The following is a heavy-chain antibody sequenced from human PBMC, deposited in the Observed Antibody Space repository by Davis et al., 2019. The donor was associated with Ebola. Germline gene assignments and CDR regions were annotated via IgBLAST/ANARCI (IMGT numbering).Heavy chain of an antibody. CDR3: ARAKAYNWNYDDGMDV. V-gene: IGHV1-46*01. J-gene: IGHJ6*02. D-gene: IGHD1-7*01. CDR1: GYTFTSYY. CDR2: INPSGGST. Sequence: ASVKVSCKASGYTFTSYYMHWVRQAPGQGLEWMGIINPSGGSTSYAQKFQGRVTMTRDTSTSTVYMELSSLRSEDTAVYYCARAKAYNWNYDDGMDVWGPGTTVTVSS.